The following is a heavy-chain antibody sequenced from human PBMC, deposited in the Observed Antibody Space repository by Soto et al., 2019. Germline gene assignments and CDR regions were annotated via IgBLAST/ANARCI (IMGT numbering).Heavy chain of an antibody. CDR1: GYTFTSYY. J-gene: IGHJ3*02. CDR3: ARGLKTGDNAFDI. D-gene: IGHD7-27*01. CDR2: MNPNSGNT. Sequence: ASVKVSCKASGYTFTSYYMHWVRQATGQGLEWKGWMNPNSGNTGYAQKFQGRVTMTRNTSISTAYMELSSLRSDDTAVYYCARGLKTGDNAFDIWGHGTMVTVSS. V-gene: IGHV1-8*02.